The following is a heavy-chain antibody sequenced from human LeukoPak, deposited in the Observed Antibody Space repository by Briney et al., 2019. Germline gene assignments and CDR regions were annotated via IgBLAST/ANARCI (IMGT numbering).Heavy chain of an antibody. D-gene: IGHD6-19*01. CDR3: ARHGSGWDDY. CDR1: GGSISSSSYY. J-gene: IGHJ4*02. Sequence: RASETLSLTCTVSGGSISSSSYYWGWIRQPPGKGLEWIGSIYYSGSTYYNPSLKSRVTISVDTSKNQFSLKLSSVTAADTAVYYCARHGSGWDDYWGQGTLVTVSS. V-gene: IGHV4-39*01. CDR2: IYYSGST.